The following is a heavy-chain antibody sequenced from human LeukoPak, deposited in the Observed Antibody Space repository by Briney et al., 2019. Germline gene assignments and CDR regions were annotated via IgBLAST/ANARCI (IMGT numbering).Heavy chain of an antibody. J-gene: IGHJ5*02. V-gene: IGHV4-59*01. CDR1: GGSISSYY. CDR2: IYYSGST. Sequence: SETLSLTCTVSGGSISSYYWSWIRQPPGKGLEWIGYIYYSGSTNFNPSLKSRVTISVDTSKNQFSLKLSSVTAADTALYYCARGFTLFDPWGQGTLVTVSS. CDR3: ARGFTLFDP. D-gene: IGHD2/OR15-2a*01.